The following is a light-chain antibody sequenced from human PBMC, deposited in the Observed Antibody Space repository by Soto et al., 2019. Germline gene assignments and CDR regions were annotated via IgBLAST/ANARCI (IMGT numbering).Light chain of an antibody. CDR2: AAS. CDR3: LQDHGFPPT. J-gene: IGKJ4*01. CDR1: QGIGSW. V-gene: IGKV1-12*01. Sequence: DIQMTQSPSSVSASVGDRVTITCRTSQGIGSWLAWYQQKPGKAPKVLIYAASSLQTGVPSRFSGSGSGSDFTLTISSLQPEDFATYFCLQDHGFPPTFGGGTKVDIK.